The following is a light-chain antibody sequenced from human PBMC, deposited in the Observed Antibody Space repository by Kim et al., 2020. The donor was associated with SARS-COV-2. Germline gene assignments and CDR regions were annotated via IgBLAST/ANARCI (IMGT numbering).Light chain of an antibody. CDR2: QDS. J-gene: IGLJ2*01. V-gene: IGLV3-1*01. CDR1: KLGDKY. Sequence: SVSPGQTASITCSGDKLGDKYACWYQQKPGQSPVLVIYQDSKRPSGIPERFSGSNSGNTATLTISGTQAMDEADYYCQAWDSSTVVFGGSTKLTVL. CDR3: QAWDSSTVV.